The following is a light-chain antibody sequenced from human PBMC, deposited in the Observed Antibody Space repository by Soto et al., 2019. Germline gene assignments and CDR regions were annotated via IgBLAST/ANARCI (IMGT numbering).Light chain of an antibody. CDR3: QQYNSYSKT. Sequence: DIQMTQSPSTLSASVGDRVNITCRASQDIETWLAWYQQTPGKAPKLLIYKASSLESGVPSRFSGSGSGTEFTLTISSLQPDDFATYYCQQYNSYSKTFGQGTKVESK. CDR2: KAS. CDR1: QDIETW. V-gene: IGKV1-5*03. J-gene: IGKJ1*01.